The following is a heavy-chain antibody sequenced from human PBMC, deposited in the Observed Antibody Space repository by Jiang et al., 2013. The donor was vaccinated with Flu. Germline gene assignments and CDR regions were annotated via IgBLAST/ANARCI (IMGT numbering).Heavy chain of an antibody. V-gene: IGHV1-18*01. Sequence: SGAEVKKPGSSVKVSCKASGGTFSSYAISWVRQAPGQGLEWMGWISASDGNSIYAQKFQGRVSVTTDTSTNTAYMELRSLRSDDTGVYYCAKDSGADIDYWGQGTLVTVSS. CDR3: AKDSGADIDY. CDR1: GGTFSSYA. D-gene: IGHD1-14*01. CDR2: ISASDGNS. J-gene: IGHJ4*02.